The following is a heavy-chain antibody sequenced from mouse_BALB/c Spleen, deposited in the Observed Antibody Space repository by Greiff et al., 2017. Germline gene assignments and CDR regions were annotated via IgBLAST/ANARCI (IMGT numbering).Heavy chain of an antibody. Sequence: EVKLMESGGGLVKPGGSLKLSCAASGFAFSSYDMSWVRQTPEKRLEWVAYISSGGGSTYYPDTVKGRFTISRDNAKNTLYLQMSSLKSEDTAMYYGARHQSTMNFYYAMDFWGQGTSVTVSS. V-gene: IGHV5-12-1*01. CDR3: ARHQSTMNFYYAMDF. D-gene: IGHD2-4*01. J-gene: IGHJ4*01. CDR1: GFAFSSYD. CDR2: ISSGGGST.